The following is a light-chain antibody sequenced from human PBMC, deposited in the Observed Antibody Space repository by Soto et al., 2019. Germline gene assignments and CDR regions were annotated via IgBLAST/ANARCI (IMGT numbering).Light chain of an antibody. Sequence: DIQMTQSPSSLSASVGDSVTITCRASQSISHYLNWYQQKPVKAPKLLVYAASSLQIGVPSRFSGSGSGTDFTLTISRLQPEDFATYYCQQSDSTPFTFGPGTKVDIK. CDR1: QSISHY. V-gene: IGKV1-39*01. CDR3: QQSDSTPFT. CDR2: AAS. J-gene: IGKJ3*01.